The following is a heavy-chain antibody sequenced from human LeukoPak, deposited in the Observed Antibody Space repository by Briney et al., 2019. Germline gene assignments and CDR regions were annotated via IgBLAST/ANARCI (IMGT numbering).Heavy chain of an antibody. CDR1: GYTFTTYA. J-gene: IGHJ4*02. CDR2: INTNTGNP. Sequence: ASVKVSCKASGYTFTTYAMNWVRQAPGQGLEWMGWINTNTGNPTYAQGFTGRFVFSLDTSVSTAYLQISSLKAEDTAVYYCARAYQRLGELSLPDYWGQGTLVTVSS. V-gene: IGHV7-4-1*02. CDR3: ARAYQRLGELSLPDY. D-gene: IGHD3-16*02.